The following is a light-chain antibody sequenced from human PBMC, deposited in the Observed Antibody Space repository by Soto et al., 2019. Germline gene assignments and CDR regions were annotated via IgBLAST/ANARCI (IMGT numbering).Light chain of an antibody. V-gene: IGKV1-6*01. Sequence: IQMTQSPSSLSGAVGGRVTITCRASQGIKNDLNWYQQKPGKAPQLLIYGASTLQRGVPSRFSGSGSGIDFTLTISSLQPEDFATYYCLQDFKYPRTFGPGTKVDIK. CDR3: LQDFKYPRT. CDR2: GAS. CDR1: QGIKND. J-gene: IGKJ3*01.